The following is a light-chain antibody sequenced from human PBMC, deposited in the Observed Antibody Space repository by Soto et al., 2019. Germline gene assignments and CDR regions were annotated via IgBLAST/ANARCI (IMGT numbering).Light chain of an antibody. CDR3: YSYTARDIWV. CDR1: NSDVGRYNF. J-gene: IGLJ3*02. Sequence: QSALTPPRSVSGSPGQSVTISCTGTNSDVGRYNFVSWYQQLPGKAPKLLISAVSQRPSGVPDRFSGSKSGNTASLTISGLQADDEADYFCYSYTARDIWVFGGGTKLTVL. CDR2: AVS. V-gene: IGLV2-11*01.